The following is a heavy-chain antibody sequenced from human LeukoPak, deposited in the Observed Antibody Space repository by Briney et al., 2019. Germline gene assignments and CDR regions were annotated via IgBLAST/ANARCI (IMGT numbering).Heavy chain of an antibody. CDR1: GFTFNSYA. V-gene: IGHV3-69-1*02. D-gene: IGHD2-15*01. Sequence: GGSMRLSCVASGFTFNSYAMTWVRQAPGKGLEWVSSISANNNMYYADSVKGRFTISRGDAKNSLSLQMNSLRGEDTAIYYCAREDCSEVRCYGAPDAWGQGTRVTVSS. CDR2: ISANNNM. CDR3: AREDCSEVRCYGAPDA. J-gene: IGHJ5*02.